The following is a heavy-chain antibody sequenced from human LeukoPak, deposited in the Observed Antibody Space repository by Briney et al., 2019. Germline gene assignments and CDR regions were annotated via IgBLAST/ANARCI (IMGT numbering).Heavy chain of an antibody. D-gene: IGHD1-26*01. V-gene: IGHV3-64*01. CDR2: ISSNGGST. CDR3: ARDDPQDLGAMDY. J-gene: IGHJ4*02. Sequence: GGSLRLSCAASGFTFSSYSMNWVRQAPGKGLEYVSAISSNGGSTYYANSVKGRFTISRDNSKNTLYLQMGSLRAEDMAVYYCARDDPQDLGAMDYWGQGTLVTVSS. CDR1: GFTFSSYS.